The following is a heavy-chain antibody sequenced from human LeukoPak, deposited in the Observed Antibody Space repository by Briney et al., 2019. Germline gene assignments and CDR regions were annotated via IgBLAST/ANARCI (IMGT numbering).Heavy chain of an antibody. D-gene: IGHD6-19*01. J-gene: IGHJ4*02. CDR2: LSVYNGHT. CDR3: ARLLVKENKRGCYGKNFDH. Sequence: GASVKVSCKASGYSFNSYGIGWVRQAPGQGLEWMGWLSVYNGHTSYAQKFQGVFTMTTDTSTDTAYMELRSLRSDDTAVYYCARLLVKENKRGCYGKNFDHWGKGTKVTVS. CDR1: GYSFNSYG. V-gene: IGHV1-18*01.